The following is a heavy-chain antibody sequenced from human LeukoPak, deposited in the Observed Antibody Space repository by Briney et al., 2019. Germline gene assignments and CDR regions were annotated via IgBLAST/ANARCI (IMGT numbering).Heavy chain of an antibody. CDR1: GYTFTSYG. CDR2: ISPYNGNT. Sequence: ASVKVSCKASGYTFTSYGISWVRQAPGQGLEWMGWISPYNGNTNYAQKLQGRVTMTRDASTNTVYMELSSLRSEDTAVYYCARGPSITMVRGGQWYYYMDVWGKGTTVTISS. CDR3: ARGPSITMVRGGQWYYYMDV. D-gene: IGHD3-10*01. J-gene: IGHJ6*03. V-gene: IGHV1-18*01.